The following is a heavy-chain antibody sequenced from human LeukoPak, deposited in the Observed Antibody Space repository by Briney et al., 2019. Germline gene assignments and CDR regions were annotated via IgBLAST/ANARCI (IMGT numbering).Heavy chain of an antibody. Sequence: PGGSLRLSCAASGFTVSSKYMSWVRQAPGKGLEWVANIKQDGSQEFYLDSVKGRFTISRDSSKNTLYLQMSSLRAEDTAVYYCAKVFYYGSRSFYPLHIWGQGTMVTVSS. V-gene: IGHV3-7*02. CDR2: IKQDGSQE. J-gene: IGHJ3*02. CDR3: AKVFYYGSRSFYPLHI. D-gene: IGHD3-10*01. CDR1: GFTVSSKY.